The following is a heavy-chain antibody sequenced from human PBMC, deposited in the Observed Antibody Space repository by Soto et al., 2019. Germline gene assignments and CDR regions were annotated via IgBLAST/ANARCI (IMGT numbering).Heavy chain of an antibody. CDR3: ARDQIVVRPRPYYYYYGMDV. Sequence: SVKVSCKASGGTFSSYAISWVRQAPGQGLEWMGGIIPIFGTANYAQKFQGRVTITADESTSTAYMELSSLRSEDTAVYYCARDQIVVRPRPYYYYYGMDVWGQGTTVTVSS. D-gene: IGHD3-22*01. V-gene: IGHV1-69*13. CDR2: IIPIFGTA. CDR1: GGTFSSYA. J-gene: IGHJ6*02.